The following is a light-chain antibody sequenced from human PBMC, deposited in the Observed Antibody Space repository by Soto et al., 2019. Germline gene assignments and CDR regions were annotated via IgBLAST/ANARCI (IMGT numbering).Light chain of an antibody. V-gene: IGLV2-14*03. CDR1: SSDVGGYNF. CDR2: EVS. Sequence: QSALAQPASVFGSPGQSITISCTGTSSDVGGYNFVSWYQQHPGKAPKLMIYEVSNRPSGVSNRFSGSTSGNTASLTISGLQPEDEADYYCSSYTTSSTVVFGTGTKVTVL. CDR3: SSYTTSSTVV. J-gene: IGLJ1*01.